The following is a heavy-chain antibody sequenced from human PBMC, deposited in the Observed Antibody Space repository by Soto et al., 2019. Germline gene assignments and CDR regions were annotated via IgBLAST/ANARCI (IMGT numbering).Heavy chain of an antibody. CDR2: IYYSGRT. V-gene: IGHV4-59*01. CDR1: GGSIRYYF. CDR3: ARVGGDDFGDSGGFDF. J-gene: IGHJ4*02. D-gene: IGHD4-17*01. Sequence: SVTLSLTCTVSGGSIRYYFWTWIRQPPGKGLEWIGYIYYSGRTNYNPSLKGRVSISVGTSKNHFSLQLRSVTAADTAVYYCARVGGDDFGDSGGFDFWGQGTLVTVSS.